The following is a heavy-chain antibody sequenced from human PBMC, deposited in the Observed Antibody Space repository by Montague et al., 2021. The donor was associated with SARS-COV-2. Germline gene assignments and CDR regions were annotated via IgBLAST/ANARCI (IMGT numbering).Heavy chain of an antibody. CDR2: INYSGST. J-gene: IGHJ5*02. Sequence: SETLSLTCTVSGGAISSYYWSWIRQPPGKGLEWIGYINYSGSTNYNPSLKSRVTISVDTSKNQFSLKLSSVTAADTAAYYCARDGGSSGDDRCCFDHWGQGTLVTVSS. CDR1: GGAISSYY. D-gene: IGHD5-12*01. CDR3: ARDGGSSGDDRCCFDH. V-gene: IGHV4-59*12.